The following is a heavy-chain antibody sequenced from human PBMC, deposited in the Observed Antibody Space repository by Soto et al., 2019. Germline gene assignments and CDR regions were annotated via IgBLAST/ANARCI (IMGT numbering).Heavy chain of an antibody. J-gene: IGHJ5*02. Sequence: PSETLSLTCTVSGGSISSSSYYWGWIRQPPGKGLEWIGSIYYSGSTNYNPSLKSRVTISVDTSKNQFSLKLSSVTAADTAVYYRARSTVDYNWFDPWGQGTLVTVSS. V-gene: IGHV4-39*07. CDR2: IYYSGST. CDR3: ARSTVDYNWFDP. CDR1: GGSISSSSYY. D-gene: IGHD7-27*01.